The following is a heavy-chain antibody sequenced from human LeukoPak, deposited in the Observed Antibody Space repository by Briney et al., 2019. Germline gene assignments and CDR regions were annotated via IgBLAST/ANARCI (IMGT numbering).Heavy chain of an antibody. D-gene: IGHD5-24*01. V-gene: IGHV4-39*07. Sequence: SETLSLTCTVSGGSISSSSYYWGWIRQPPGKGLEWIGSIYYSGSTNYNPSLKSRVTISVDTSKNQFSLKLSSVTAADTAVYYCARVRARGDGYNGNWFDPWGQGTLVTVSS. J-gene: IGHJ5*02. CDR1: GGSISSSSYY. CDR2: IYYSGST. CDR3: ARVRARGDGYNGNWFDP.